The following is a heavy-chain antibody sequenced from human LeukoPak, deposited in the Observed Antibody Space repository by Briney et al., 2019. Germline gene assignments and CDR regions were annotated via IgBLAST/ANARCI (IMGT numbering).Heavy chain of an antibody. D-gene: IGHD6-13*01. J-gene: IGHJ4*02. V-gene: IGHV3-21*01. CDR1: GFTFSRYS. CDR3: ARDSTRWFSPSDH. Sequence: GGSLRLSCAASGFTFSRYSMNWVRQTPGKGLEWVSSISSSSSYIYYADSVKGRFTVSRDNAKNSLYLQMNTLRADDTAVYYCARDSTRWFSPSDHWGQGMLVTVSS. CDR2: ISSSSSYI.